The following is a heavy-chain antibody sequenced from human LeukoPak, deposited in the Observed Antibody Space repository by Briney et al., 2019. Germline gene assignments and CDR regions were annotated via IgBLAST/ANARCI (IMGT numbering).Heavy chain of an antibody. Sequence: PGRSLRLSCAASGFTVDDYAMPWVRQAPGKGLEWVSGISWNSGSIGYADSVKGRFTISRDNANNSLYLQMNRLRAEDTALYYCAKDASGATTSYFDYWGQGTRVTGSS. CDR2: ISWNSGSI. V-gene: IGHV3-9*01. CDR3: AKDASGATTSYFDY. J-gene: IGHJ4*02. CDR1: GFTVDDYA. D-gene: IGHD4-11*01.